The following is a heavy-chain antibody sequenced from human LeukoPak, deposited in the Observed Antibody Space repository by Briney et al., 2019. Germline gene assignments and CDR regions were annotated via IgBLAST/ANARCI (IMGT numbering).Heavy chain of an antibody. Sequence: GASVKVSCKASGYTFTSYAMNWVRQAPGQGLEWMGWINTNTGNPTYAQGFTGRFVFSLDTSVSTAYLQISSLKAEDTAVYYCAREEYSSSSSKVRADFDWLLYRRTNNWFDPWGQGTLVTVSS. D-gene: IGHD3-9*01. J-gene: IGHJ5*02. CDR2: INTNTGNP. CDR1: GYTFTSYA. V-gene: IGHV7-4-1*02. CDR3: AREEYSSSSSKVRADFDWLLYRRTNNWFDP.